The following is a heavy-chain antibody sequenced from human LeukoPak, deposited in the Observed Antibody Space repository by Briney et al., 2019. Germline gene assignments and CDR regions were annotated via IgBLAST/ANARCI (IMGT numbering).Heavy chain of an antibody. Sequence: SETLSLTCAVYIDSFTNYYWNWIRQTPGKGLEWIGEVNDSGVTNINPSLRSRVILSVDTSKNQFSLKLISVTAADTAVYYCARGRAGRGYSYVIYYYYYMDVWGKGTTVTVSS. V-gene: IGHV4-34*01. CDR1: IDSFTNYY. J-gene: IGHJ6*03. CDR2: VNDSGVT. CDR3: ARGRAGRGYSYVIYYYYYMDV. D-gene: IGHD5-18*01.